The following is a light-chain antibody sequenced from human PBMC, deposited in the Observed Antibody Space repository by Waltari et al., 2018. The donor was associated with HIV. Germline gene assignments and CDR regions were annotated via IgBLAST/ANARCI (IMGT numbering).Light chain of an antibody. J-gene: IGKJ4*01. V-gene: IGKV4-1*01. CDR3: QQYYGTPLT. CDR1: QSVLYNSNNKNY. CDR2: WAS. Sequence: DIVMTQSPDSLAVSLGERATINCKSSQSVLYNSNNKNYLALYQRKPGQPPKLLIYWASTRESGVPDRFSGSGSGTDFTLTISSLQAEDVAVYYCQQYYGTPLTFGGGTKVEIK.